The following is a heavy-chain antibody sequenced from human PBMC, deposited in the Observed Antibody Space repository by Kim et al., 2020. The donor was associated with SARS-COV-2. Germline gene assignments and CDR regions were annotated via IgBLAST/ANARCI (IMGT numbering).Heavy chain of an antibody. J-gene: IGHJ4*02. Sequence: GESLKISCKGSGYSFTSYWISWVRQMPGKGLEWMGRIDPSDSYTNYSPSFQGHVTISADKSISTAYLQWSSLKASDTAMYYCARRMDYYDSSGYYSREGYWGQGTLVTVSS. CDR1: GYSFTSYW. V-gene: IGHV5-10-1*01. CDR2: IDPSDSYT. CDR3: ARRMDYYDSSGYYSREGY. D-gene: IGHD3-22*01.